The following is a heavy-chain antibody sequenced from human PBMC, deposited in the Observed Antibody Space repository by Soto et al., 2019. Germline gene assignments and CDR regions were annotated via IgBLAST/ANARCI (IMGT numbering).Heavy chain of an antibody. CDR3: ARDVGGSGSY. CDR2: TNEDVSIT. CDR1: VFTFSRYC. J-gene: IGHJ4*02. Sequence: GASLRLSCAASVFTFSRYCMHWVRQTPGKGLVWVSRTNEDVSITNYADSVKGRFTISRDNAKNKLYLHMDSLRAEDTAVYYGARDVGGSGSYWGQGTLVTVSS. V-gene: IGHV3-74*01. D-gene: IGHD3-10*01.